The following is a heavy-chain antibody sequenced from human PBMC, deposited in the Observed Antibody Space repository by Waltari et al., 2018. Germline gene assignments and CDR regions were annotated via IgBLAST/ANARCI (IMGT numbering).Heavy chain of an antibody. D-gene: IGHD1-26*01. CDR1: GFTFSDPY. J-gene: IGHJ1*01. CDR2: VRDKANRYTT. Sequence: EVQLVESGGGLVQPGGSLRLSCAASGFTFSDPYMDWVRQAPGKGLEWVGRVRDKANRYTTEYAASVKGRFTISRDDLKNSLFLQMNSLKTEDTAVYYCSYSGSYKHFQDWGQGTLVTVSS. V-gene: IGHV3-72*01. CDR3: SYSGSYKHFQD.